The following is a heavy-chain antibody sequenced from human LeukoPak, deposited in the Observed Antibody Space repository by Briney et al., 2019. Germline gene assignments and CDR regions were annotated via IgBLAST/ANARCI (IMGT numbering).Heavy chain of an antibody. J-gene: IGHJ6*02. CDR3: ARDRTYGDPPYYYYGMDV. CDR1: GFTVSSNY. V-gene: IGHV3-53*01. Sequence: GGSLRLSCAASGFTVSSNYMSWVRQAPGKRLEWVSVIYSGGSTYYADSVKGRFTISRDNSKNTLYLQMNSLKAEDTAVYYCARDRTYGDPPYYYYGMDVWGQGTTVTVSS. CDR2: IYSGGST. D-gene: IGHD4-17*01.